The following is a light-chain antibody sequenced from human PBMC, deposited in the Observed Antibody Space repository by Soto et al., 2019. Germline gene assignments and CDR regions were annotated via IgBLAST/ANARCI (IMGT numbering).Light chain of an antibody. V-gene: IGLV2-23*02. CDR2: EVS. CDR3: CSYAGSYLV. Sequence: QSALTQPASVSGSPGQSITISCTGTSSDVGSYNLVSWYQQHPGKAPKLMIYEVSKRPSGVSNRFSGSKSGNTASLTISRLQAEDEGDYYCCSYAGSYLVFGGGTKLTVL. J-gene: IGLJ2*01. CDR1: SSDVGSYNL.